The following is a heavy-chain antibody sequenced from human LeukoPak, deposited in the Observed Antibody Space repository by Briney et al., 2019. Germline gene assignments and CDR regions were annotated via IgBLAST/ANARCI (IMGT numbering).Heavy chain of an antibody. CDR2: IYYSGTT. V-gene: IGHV4-39*01. CDR1: GGSISSSTYY. Sequence: SETLSLTCTGSGGSISSSTYYWGWLRQPPGKGLEWIGSIYYSGTTYYNPSLKSRVTISVDMSKNQFSLKLSSVTAADTAVYYCARQDNYYFDYWGQGILVTVSS. J-gene: IGHJ4*02. D-gene: IGHD1-20*01. CDR3: ARQDNYYFDY.